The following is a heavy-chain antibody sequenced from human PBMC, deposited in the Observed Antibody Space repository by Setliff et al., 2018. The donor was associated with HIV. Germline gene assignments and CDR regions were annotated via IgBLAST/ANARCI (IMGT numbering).Heavy chain of an antibody. CDR3: ARDQSDYNVLTGFGDFDY. CDR2: INHSGSA. V-gene: IGHV4-34*01. D-gene: IGHD3-9*01. J-gene: IGHJ4*01. Sequence: SETLSLTCAVYGASFSGYYCNWIRQTPGKGLEWIGDINHSGSANYNPSLRGRVTISIDTSKNQFSLKVTSVTAADTAMYYCARDQSDYNVLTGFGDFDYWGHGTLVTVSS. CDR1: GASFSGYY.